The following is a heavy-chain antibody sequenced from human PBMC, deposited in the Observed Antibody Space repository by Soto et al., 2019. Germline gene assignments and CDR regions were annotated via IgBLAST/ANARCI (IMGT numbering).Heavy chain of an antibody. Sequence: SGGSLRLSCAASGFTFGSFWMHWVRQAPGKGLVWVSRINSDGSSTTYADSVRGRFTISRDNAKNTLYLQMNSLRAEDTAVYYCASSLLTPFDYWGQGTLVTVSS. CDR2: INSDGSST. CDR3: ASSLLTPFDY. CDR1: GFTFGSFW. D-gene: IGHD7-27*01. V-gene: IGHV3-74*01. J-gene: IGHJ4*02.